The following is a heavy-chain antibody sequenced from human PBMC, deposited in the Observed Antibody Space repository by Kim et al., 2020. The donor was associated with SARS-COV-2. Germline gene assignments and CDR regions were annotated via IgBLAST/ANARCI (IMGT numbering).Heavy chain of an antibody. Sequence: SQTLSLTCDISGDNVSSNSATWNWIRQSPSRGLEWLGRTYYRSKWYNDYAVSLKGRISINPDTSKNQFSLQLNSVTPEDTAVYYCVRMPGRFIDYWGQGALVTVSS. CDR2: TYYRSKWYN. V-gene: IGHV6-1*01. CDR3: VRMPGRFIDY. CDR1: GDNVSSNSAT. D-gene: IGHD2-2*01. J-gene: IGHJ4*02.